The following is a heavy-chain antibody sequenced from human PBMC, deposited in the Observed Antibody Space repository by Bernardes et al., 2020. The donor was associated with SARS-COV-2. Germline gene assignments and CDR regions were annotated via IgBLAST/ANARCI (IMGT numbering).Heavy chain of an antibody. CDR3: ARDGRISVPGTDYFDF. V-gene: IGHV4-61*02. D-gene: IGHD6-19*01. CDR2: ISASGST. Sequence: SETLSLTCAVSDDAISSGSFYWSWIRQPAGKGLEWVGRISASGSTNYNPSLKSRVTMSVDTSKNQFSLKLTSVTAADTAVYYCARDGRISVPGTDYFDFWDQGILVT. J-gene: IGHJ4*02. CDR1: DDAISSGSFY.